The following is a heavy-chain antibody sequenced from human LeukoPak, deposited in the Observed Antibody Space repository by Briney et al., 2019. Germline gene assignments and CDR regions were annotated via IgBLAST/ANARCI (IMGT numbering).Heavy chain of an antibody. CDR3: ARSRGATH. J-gene: IGHJ4*02. Sequence: GGSLRLSCAASGFTFSDYYMSWICQAPGEGLEWVSYIGGSSGYTDYAGSVKGRFTISRDNAKNSLYLEMTSLRPEDTAVYYCARSRGATHWGQGTLVTVSS. D-gene: IGHD3-16*01. CDR1: GFTFSDYY. V-gene: IGHV3-11*03. CDR2: IGGSSGYT.